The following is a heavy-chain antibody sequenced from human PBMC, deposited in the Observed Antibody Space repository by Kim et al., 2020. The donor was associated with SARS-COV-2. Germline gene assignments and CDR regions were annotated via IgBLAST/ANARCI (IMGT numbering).Heavy chain of an antibody. J-gene: IGHJ6*02. CDR3: ARDLTSEWLTYYYYGMDV. Sequence: GGSLRLSCAASGFTFSSYSMNWVRQAPGKGLEWVSSISSSSSYIYYADSVKGRFTISRDNAKNSLYLQMNSLRAEDTAVYYCARDLTSEWLTYYYYGMDVWGQGTTVTVSS. CDR1: GFTFSSYS. CDR2: ISSSSSYI. V-gene: IGHV3-21*01. D-gene: IGHD6-19*01.